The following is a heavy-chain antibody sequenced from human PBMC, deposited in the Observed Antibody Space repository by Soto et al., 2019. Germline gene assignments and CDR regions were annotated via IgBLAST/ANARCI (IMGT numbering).Heavy chain of an antibody. CDR3: ARLLFRSSSYYFDY. D-gene: IGHD6-6*01. J-gene: IGHJ4*02. V-gene: IGHV4-39*01. Sequence: SETLSLTCTVSGGSISSSSYYWGWIRQPPGKGLEWIGSIYYSGSTYYNPSLKSRVTISVDTSKNQFSLKLSSVTAADTAVYYCARLLFRSSSYYFDYWGQGTLVTVSS. CDR1: GGSISSSSYY. CDR2: IYYSGST.